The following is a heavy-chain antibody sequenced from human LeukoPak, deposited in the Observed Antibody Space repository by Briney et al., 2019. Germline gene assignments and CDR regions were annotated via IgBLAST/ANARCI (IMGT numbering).Heavy chain of an antibody. D-gene: IGHD3-9*01. Sequence: ASVKVSCKASGYTFTSYGISWAPQAPGQGLEWMGWISAYNGTTNYAQKLQGRVTMATDTSTSTAYMELRSLRSDDTAVYFFSRAEDGIRYFDWLLSPYYYYGMDVWGQGTTVTVSS. J-gene: IGHJ6*02. CDR2: ISAYNGTT. CDR3: SRAEDGIRYFDWLLSPYYYYGMDV. V-gene: IGHV1-18*01. CDR1: GYTFTSYG.